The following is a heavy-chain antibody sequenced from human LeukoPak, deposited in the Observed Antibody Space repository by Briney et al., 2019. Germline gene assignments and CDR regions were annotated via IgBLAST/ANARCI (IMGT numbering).Heavy chain of an antibody. D-gene: IGHD6-19*01. CDR1: GVIVSRNF. V-gene: IGHV3-53*01. CDR3: ARGSGSGWPLDR. Sequence: GGSLRLSCAASGVIVSRNFMSWVRQAPGEGLQWVAIMYAGGTTDYSDSVRGRFHISRDSSNNTLSLQINSLRVEDTAVYYCARGSGSGWPLDRWGQGALVTVSS. J-gene: IGHJ5*02. CDR2: MYAGGTT.